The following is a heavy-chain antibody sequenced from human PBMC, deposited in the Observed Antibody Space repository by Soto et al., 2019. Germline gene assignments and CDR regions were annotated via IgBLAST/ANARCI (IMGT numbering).Heavy chain of an antibody. V-gene: IGHV3-11*01. CDR1: GFTFSDYY. J-gene: IGHJ1*01. D-gene: IGHD6-19*01. CDR3: AREEWLVPPYFQH. CDR2: ISSSGSTI. Sequence: PGGSLRLSCAASGFTFSDYYMSWIRQAPGKGLEWVSYISSSGSTIYYADSVKGRFTISRDNAKNSLYLQMNSLRAEDTAVYYCAREEWLVPPYFQHWGQGTLVTVSS.